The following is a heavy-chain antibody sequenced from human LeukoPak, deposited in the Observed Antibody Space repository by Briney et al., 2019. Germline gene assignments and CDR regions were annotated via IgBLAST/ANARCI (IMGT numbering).Heavy chain of an antibody. D-gene: IGHD3-16*01. Sequence: SETPSLTCAVYGGSSSGYYWSWIRQPPGKGLEWIGEINHSGSTNYNPSLKSRVTISVDTSKNQFSLKLSSVTAADTAVYYCARGPPLVLYDYVWGSYDYWGQGTLVTVSS. CDR3: ARGPPLVLYDYVWGSYDY. J-gene: IGHJ4*02. CDR2: INHSGST. CDR1: GGSSSGYY. V-gene: IGHV4-34*01.